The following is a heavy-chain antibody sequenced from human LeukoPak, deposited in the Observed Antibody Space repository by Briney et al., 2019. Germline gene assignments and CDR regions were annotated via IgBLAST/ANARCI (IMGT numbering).Heavy chain of an antibody. J-gene: IGHJ4*02. CDR1: GFTFSSYA. V-gene: IGHV3-64*01. Sequence: GGSLRLSCAASGFTFSSYAMHWVRQAPGKGLEYVSAISSNGGSTYYANSVKGRFTISRDNSKNTLYLQMGSLRAEDMAVYYCARSAVVVMAFFDYWGQGTLVTVSS. D-gene: IGHD3-22*01. CDR2: ISSNGGST. CDR3: ARSAVVVMAFFDY.